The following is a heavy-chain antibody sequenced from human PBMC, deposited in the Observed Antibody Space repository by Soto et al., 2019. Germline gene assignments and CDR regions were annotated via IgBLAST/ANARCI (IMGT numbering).Heavy chain of an antibody. J-gene: IGHJ4*02. V-gene: IGHV3-23*01. Sequence: MRLSCVASGFSFSAYTMTWVRQAPGKGLEWVSSISTSGGTTYYADSVKGRFIISRDHFKNTLYLQMNSLRADDTAIFYCARFPNYYGSGSDYQYYFDSWGLGTLVTVSP. CDR1: GFSFSAYT. CDR3: ARFPNYYGSGSDYQYYFDS. D-gene: IGHD3-10*01. CDR2: ISTSGGTT.